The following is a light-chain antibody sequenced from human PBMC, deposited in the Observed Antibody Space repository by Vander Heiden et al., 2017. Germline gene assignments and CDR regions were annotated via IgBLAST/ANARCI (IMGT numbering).Light chain of an antibody. CDR3: QQYGSSQT. CDR2: GAS. Sequence: EIALTQSPGTLSLSPGERATLSCRASQSVSSSYLAWYQQNPGQAPRLLIYGASSRATGIPDRFSGSGSGTDFTLTISRLEPEDFAVYYCQQYGSSQTFGQGTKLEIK. CDR1: QSVSSSY. V-gene: IGKV3-20*01. J-gene: IGKJ2*01.